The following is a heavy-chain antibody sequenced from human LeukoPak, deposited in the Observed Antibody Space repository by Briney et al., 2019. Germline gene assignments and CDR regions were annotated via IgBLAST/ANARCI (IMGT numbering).Heavy chain of an antibody. CDR1: GGTFSSYA. CDR2: IIPIFGTA. J-gene: IGHJ3*02. V-gene: IGHV1-69*13. CDR3: AREDTTFGVVEI. Sequence: SVKVSCKASGGTFSSYAISWVRQAPGQGLEWMGGIIPIFGTANYAQKFQGRVTITADESTSTAYMELSSLRSEDTAVYYCAREDTTFGVVEIWGQGTMVTVSS. D-gene: IGHD3-3*01.